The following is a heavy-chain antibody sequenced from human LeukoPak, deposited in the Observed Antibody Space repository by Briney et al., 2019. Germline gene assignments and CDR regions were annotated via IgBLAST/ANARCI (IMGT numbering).Heavy chain of an antibody. CDR2: INPSGGST. CDR1: GYTFTSYY. J-gene: IGHJ4*02. CDR3: ASLDYYYDSGRGHPKFDY. V-gene: IGHV1-46*01. D-gene: IGHD3-22*01. Sequence: ASVKVSCKASGYTFTSYYMHWVRQAPGQGLEWMGIINPSGGSTSYAQKFQGRVTMTRDTSTSTVYMELSSLRSEDTAVYYCASLDYYYDSGRGHPKFDYWGQGTLVTVSS.